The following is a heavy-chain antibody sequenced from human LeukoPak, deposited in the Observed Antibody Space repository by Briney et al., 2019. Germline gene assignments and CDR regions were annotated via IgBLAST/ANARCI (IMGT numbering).Heavy chain of an antibody. CDR2: IIPVLPVA. CDR3: ARDSAPYPYDSSGYYVYAFDM. CDR1: GGTFSSYA. D-gene: IGHD3-22*01. V-gene: IGHV1-69*04. Sequence: SVKVSCKASGGTFSSYAISWVRQAPGQGLEWMGRIIPVLPVANYAQNFHDRVTITADKSTSTAYMELSSLRSEDTAVYYCARDSAPYPYDSSGYYVYAFDMWGQGTMVTVSS. J-gene: IGHJ3*02.